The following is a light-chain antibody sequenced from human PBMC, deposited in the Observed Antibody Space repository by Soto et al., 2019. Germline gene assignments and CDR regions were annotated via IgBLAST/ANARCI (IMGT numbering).Light chain of an antibody. V-gene: IGLV2-14*01. J-gene: IGLJ1*01. Sequence: QSVLTQPASVSGSPGQSITISCTGTSSDVGGYNYVSWYQQHPGKAPKLMIYEVSNRSSGVSNRFSGSKSGNTASLTISGLQAEDEADYYCSSHAGSNNYVFGSGTKVTVL. CDR3: SSHAGSNNYV. CDR1: SSDVGGYNY. CDR2: EVS.